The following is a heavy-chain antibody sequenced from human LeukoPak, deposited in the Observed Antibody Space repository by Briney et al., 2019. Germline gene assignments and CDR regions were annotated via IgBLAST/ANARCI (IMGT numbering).Heavy chain of an antibody. D-gene: IGHD1-26*01. Sequence: GGSLRLSCAASGFTFSSYSMNWVRQAPGKGLEWVSSISSSSSYIYYADSVKGRFTISRDNSKNTLYLQMNSLRAEDTAVYYCAKKGLVGTTDLRAFDYWGQGTLVTVSS. J-gene: IGHJ4*02. V-gene: IGHV3-21*04. CDR1: GFTFSSYS. CDR3: AKKGLVGTTDLRAFDY. CDR2: ISSSSSYI.